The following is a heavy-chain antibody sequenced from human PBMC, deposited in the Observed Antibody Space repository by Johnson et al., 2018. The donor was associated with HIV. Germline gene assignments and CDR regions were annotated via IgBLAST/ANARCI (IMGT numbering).Heavy chain of an antibody. J-gene: IGHJ3*02. CDR3: AREDGSGSYFYHAFDI. CDR2: IGTTGDT. CDR1: GFTFSRFD. D-gene: IGHD3-10*01. Sequence: VQLVESGGDLVQPGGSLRLSCAASGFTFSRFDMHWVRQVTGKGLEWVAGIGTTGDTYYPGSVKGRFTISRENAKNSLYLRMHSLRAGDTAVYSCAREDGSGSYFYHAFDIWGQGTMVTVSS. V-gene: IGHV3-13*01.